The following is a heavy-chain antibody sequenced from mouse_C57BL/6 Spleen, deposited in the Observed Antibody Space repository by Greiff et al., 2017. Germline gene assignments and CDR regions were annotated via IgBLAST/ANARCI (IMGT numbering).Heavy chain of an antibody. CDR1: GYTFTSYW. Sequence: VQLQQPGAELVKPGASVKLSCKASGYTFTSYWMQWVKQRPGKGLEWIGEIDPSDSYTNYNQTFKGKAPLTVDTSSSTAYMQLSSLTSESSAVDYCARTGYYGSSYCAYWGQGTLVTVSA. CDR2: IDPSDSYT. V-gene: IGHV1-50*01. D-gene: IGHD1-1*01. J-gene: IGHJ3*01. CDR3: ARTGYYGSSYCAY.